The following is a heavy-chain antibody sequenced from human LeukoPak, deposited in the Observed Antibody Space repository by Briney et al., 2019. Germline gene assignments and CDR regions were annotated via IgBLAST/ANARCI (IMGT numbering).Heavy chain of an antibody. Sequence: ASVRVSCKASGYSFSYFGINWVRQAPGQGLEWMGWINCYNGNTNYAQKSEGRLTLTTDTATSSVYMELRNLRSDDTAVYYCARGLDAAAGLANFDYWGQGTLVTVSS. CDR2: INCYNGNT. V-gene: IGHV1-18*01. CDR3: ARGLDAAAGLANFDY. J-gene: IGHJ4*02. D-gene: IGHD6-25*01. CDR1: GYSFSYFG.